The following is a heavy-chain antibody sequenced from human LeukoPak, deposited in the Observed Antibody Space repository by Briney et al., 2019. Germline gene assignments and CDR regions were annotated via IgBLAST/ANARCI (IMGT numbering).Heavy chain of an antibody. V-gene: IGHV3-21*01. D-gene: IGHD6-13*01. J-gene: IGHJ6*03. CDR3: ARDCSSSWVVTYYYYYMDV. CDR2: ISSSSSYI. Sequence: GGPLRLSCAASGFTFSSYSMNWVRQAPGKGLEWVSSISSSSSYIYYADSVKGRFTISRDNAKNSLYLQMNSLRAEDTAVYYCARDCSSSWVVTYYYYYMDVWSKGTTVTVSS. CDR1: GFTFSSYS.